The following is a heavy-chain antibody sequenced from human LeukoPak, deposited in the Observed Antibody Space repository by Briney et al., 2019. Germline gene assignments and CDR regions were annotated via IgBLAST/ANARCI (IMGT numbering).Heavy chain of an antibody. Sequence: ASETLSLTCTVSGGSISSSSYYWGWVRQAPGKGLEWVSSISSSSSYMYYADSVKGRFTISRDNAKNSLYLQMNSLRAEDTAVYYCAELGITMIGGVWGKGTTVTISS. CDR3: AELGITMIGGV. D-gene: IGHD3-10*02. V-gene: IGHV3-21*01. CDR1: GGSISSSSYY. CDR2: ISSSSSYM. J-gene: IGHJ6*04.